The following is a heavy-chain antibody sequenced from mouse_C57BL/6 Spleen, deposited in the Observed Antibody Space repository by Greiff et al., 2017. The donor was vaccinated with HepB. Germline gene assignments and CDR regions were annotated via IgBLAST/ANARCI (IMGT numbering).Heavy chain of an antibody. Sequence: VQLQQPGAELVKPGASVKLSCKASGYTFTSYWMQWVKQRPGQGLEWIGEIDPSDSYTNYNQKFKGKATLTVDTSSSTAYMQLSSLTSEDSAVYYCARRNYYGSHYYAMDYWGQGTSVTVSS. CDR3: ARRNYYGSHYYAMDY. D-gene: IGHD1-1*01. V-gene: IGHV1-50*01. CDR1: GYTFTSYW. J-gene: IGHJ4*01. CDR2: IDPSDSYT.